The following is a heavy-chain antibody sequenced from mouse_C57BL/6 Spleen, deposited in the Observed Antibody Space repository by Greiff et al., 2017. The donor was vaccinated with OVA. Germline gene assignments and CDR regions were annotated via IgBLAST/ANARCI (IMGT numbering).Heavy chain of an antibody. CDR2: ISSGSSTI. Sequence: EVHLVESGGGLVKPGGSLKLSCAASGFTFSDYGMHWVRQAPEKGLEWVAYISSGSSTIYYADTVKGRFTISRDNAKNTLFLQMTSLRSEDTAMYYCASTLLRSWFAYWGQGTLVTVSA. CDR1: GFTFSDYG. V-gene: IGHV5-17*01. J-gene: IGHJ3*01. CDR3: ASTLLRSWFAY. D-gene: IGHD1-1*01.